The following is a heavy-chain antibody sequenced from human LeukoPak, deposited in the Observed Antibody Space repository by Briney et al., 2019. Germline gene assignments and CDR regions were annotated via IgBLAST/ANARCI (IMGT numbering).Heavy chain of an antibody. CDR3: ARDTKSSSWLYYYYYMDV. D-gene: IGHD6-13*01. Sequence: GGSLRLSCAASGFTFSSYAMSWVRQAPGKGLEWVANIKQDGSEKYYVDSVKGRFTISRDNAKNSLYLQMNSLRAEDTAVYYCARDTKSSSWLYYYYYMDVWGKGTTVTISS. J-gene: IGHJ6*03. CDR2: IKQDGSEK. CDR1: GFTFSSYA. V-gene: IGHV3-7*01.